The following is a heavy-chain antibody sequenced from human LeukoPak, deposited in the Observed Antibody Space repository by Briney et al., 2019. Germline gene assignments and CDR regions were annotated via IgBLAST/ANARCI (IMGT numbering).Heavy chain of an antibody. CDR2: INHSGST. CDR3: ARILLGYCNGGSCLNLYYFDY. CDR1: GGSFSGYY. D-gene: IGHD2-15*01. V-gene: IGHV4-34*01. Sequence: SETLSLTCAVYGGSFSGYYWSWIRQPPGKGLEWIGEINHSGSTNYNPSLKSRVTISVDTSKNQFSLKLSSVTAADTAVYYCARILLGYCNGGSCLNLYYFDYWGQGTLVTVSS. J-gene: IGHJ4*02.